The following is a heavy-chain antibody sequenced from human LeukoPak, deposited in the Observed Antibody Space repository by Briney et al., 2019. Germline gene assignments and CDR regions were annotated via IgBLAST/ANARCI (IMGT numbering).Heavy chain of an antibody. CDR3: ARRRDYDSSGYYHRRGYFDY. V-gene: IGHV4-34*01. Sequence: SETLSLTCAVYGGSFSGYYWSWIRQPPGKGLEWIGEINHSGSTNYNPFLKSRVTISVDTSKNQFSLKLSSVTAADTAVYYCARRRDYDSSGYYHRRGYFDYWGQGTLVTVSS. CDR2: INHSGST. CDR1: GGSFSGYY. D-gene: IGHD3-22*01. J-gene: IGHJ4*02.